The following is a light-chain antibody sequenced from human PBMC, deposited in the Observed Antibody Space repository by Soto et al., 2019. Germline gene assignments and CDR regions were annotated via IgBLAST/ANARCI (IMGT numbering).Light chain of an antibody. V-gene: IGLV2-11*01. CDR1: SSDVGDYDY. CDR3: CSYAGSYTVL. J-gene: IGLJ3*02. CDR2: DVS. Sequence: QSVLTQPRSVSGSPGQSVTISCTGTSSDVGDYDYVSWYQQHPGKAPKFLIYDVSKRPSGVPDRFSGSKSDNTASLTISGLQAEDEADYYCCSYAGSYTVLFGGGTKVTVL.